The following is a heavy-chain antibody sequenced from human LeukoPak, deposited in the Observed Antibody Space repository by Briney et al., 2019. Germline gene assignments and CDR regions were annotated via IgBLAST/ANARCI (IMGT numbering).Heavy chain of an antibody. J-gene: IGHJ4*02. CDR2: ISSSSSTI. CDR1: GFTFSSYI. CDR3: AKDRGYGSSFDY. D-gene: IGHD4-17*01. V-gene: IGHV3-48*04. Sequence: PGGPRRLSCAASGFTFSSYIMKWLRQAPGGGQGGVSYISSSSSTIYYADSVKGRFTISRNNAKNSLYLQMNSLRAEDTAVYYCAKDRGYGSSFDYWGQGTLSPSPQ.